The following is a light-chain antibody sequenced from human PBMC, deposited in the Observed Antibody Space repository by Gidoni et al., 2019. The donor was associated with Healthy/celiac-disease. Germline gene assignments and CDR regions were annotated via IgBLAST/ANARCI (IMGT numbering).Light chain of an antibody. CDR2: DAS. Sequence: EIVLTQSPATLSLSPGKRATLSCRASQSVSSYLAWYQQKPGQAPRLLIYDASNRATGIPARFSGSGSGTDFTLTISSLVPEDFAVYYCQQRSNWLLTFGGXTKVEIK. CDR1: QSVSSY. V-gene: IGKV3-11*01. CDR3: QQRSNWLLT. J-gene: IGKJ4*01.